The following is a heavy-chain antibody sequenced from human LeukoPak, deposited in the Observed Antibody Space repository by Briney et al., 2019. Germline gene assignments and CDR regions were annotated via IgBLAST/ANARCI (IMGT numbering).Heavy chain of an antibody. J-gene: IGHJ4*02. V-gene: IGHV4-4*02. D-gene: IGHD6-6*01. CDR1: GGSISSSNW. Sequence: ASETLSLTCAVSGGSISSSNWWSWVRQPPGKGLEWIGEIYHSGSTNYNPSLKSRVTISVDKSKNQFSLKLSSVTTADTAVYYCASKSSIAARPFDYWGQGTLVTVSS. CDR2: IYHSGST. CDR3: ASKSSIAARPFDY.